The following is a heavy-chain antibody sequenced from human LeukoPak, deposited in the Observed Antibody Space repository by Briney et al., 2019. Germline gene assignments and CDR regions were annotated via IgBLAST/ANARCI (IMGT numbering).Heavy chain of an antibody. D-gene: IGHD6-19*01. CDR3: ARPFSYSSGWYYFDY. CDR2: IYYSGST. V-gene: IGHV4-39*01. CDR1: GGSISSSSYY. Sequence: SETLSLTCTVSGGSISSSSYYWGWIRQPPGKGLEWIGSIYYSGSTYYNPSLKSRVTISVDTSKNQFSLKLSSVTAADTAVYYCARPFSYSSGWYYFDYGGQGTLVTVSS. J-gene: IGHJ4*02.